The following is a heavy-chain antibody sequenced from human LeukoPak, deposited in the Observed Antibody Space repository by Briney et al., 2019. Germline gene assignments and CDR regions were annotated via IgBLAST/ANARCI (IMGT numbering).Heavy chain of an antibody. CDR1: GFTFSSYA. D-gene: IGHD2-15*01. J-gene: IGHJ6*02. V-gene: IGHV3-23*01. CDR3: AKDVGYCSGGSCYSGDYYYGMDV. CDR2: ISGSGGST. Sequence: GSLRLSCAASGFTFSSYAMSWVRQAPGKGLEWVSAISGSGGSTYYADSVKGRFTISRDNSKNTLYLQMNSLRAEDTAVYYCAKDVGYCSGGSCYSGDYYYGMDVWGQGTTVTVSS.